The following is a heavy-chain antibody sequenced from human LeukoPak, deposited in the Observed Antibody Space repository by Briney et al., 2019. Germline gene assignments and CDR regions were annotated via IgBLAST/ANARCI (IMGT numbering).Heavy chain of an antibody. CDR1: GFTFSSYW. V-gene: IGHV3-7*01. D-gene: IGHD6-19*01. CDR2: IKQDESEK. CDR3: ARDFEISSG. Sequence: GGSLRLSCVASGFTFSSYWMSWVRQAPGKGLEWVANIKQDESEKYYVDSVKGRFAISRDNAKNSLYLQMNSLRAEDTAVYYCARDFEISSGWGQGTLVTVSS. J-gene: IGHJ4*02.